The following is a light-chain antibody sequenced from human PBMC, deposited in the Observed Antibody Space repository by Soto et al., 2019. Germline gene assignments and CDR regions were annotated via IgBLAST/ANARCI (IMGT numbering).Light chain of an antibody. CDR2: VAS. J-gene: IGKJ5*01. Sequence: ESVLTQSPGTLSLSPGERATLSCRARQSVSSSYLAWYQQKPGQAPRLLIYVASSRATGIPDRFSGSGSGTDVTLTISRLEPEDFAVYYCQQYGSSPITFGQGTRLEIK. CDR1: QSVSSSY. CDR3: QQYGSSPIT. V-gene: IGKV3-20*01.